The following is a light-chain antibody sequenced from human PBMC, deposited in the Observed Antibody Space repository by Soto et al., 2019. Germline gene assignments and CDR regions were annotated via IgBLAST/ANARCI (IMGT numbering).Light chain of an antibody. CDR3: SSLTSGSTRV. CDR2: EVT. V-gene: IGLV2-14*01. Sequence: QSVLTQPASVSGSPGQSITISCTGTSSDVGGYDYVSWHQQHPDKAPKLIVYEVTHRPSGVSNRFSGSKSGNTASLTISGLQAEDEADYYCSSLTSGSTRVFGNGTKVTVL. CDR1: SSDVGGYDY. J-gene: IGLJ1*01.